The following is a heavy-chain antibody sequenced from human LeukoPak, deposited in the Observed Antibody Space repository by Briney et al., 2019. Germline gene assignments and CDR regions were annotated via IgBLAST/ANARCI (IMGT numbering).Heavy chain of an antibody. J-gene: IGHJ5*01. D-gene: IGHD1-26*01. CDR2: IYYSGST. CDR3: ARASGSYWWFDS. Sequence: PSETLSLTCTVSGGSISSYYWSWIRQPPGKGLEWIGYIYYSGSTNYNPSLKSRVTISEDTSKNQFSLKLSSVTAADTAVYYCARASGSYWWFDSGGQGTLVTVSS. V-gene: IGHV4-59*01. CDR1: GGSISSYY.